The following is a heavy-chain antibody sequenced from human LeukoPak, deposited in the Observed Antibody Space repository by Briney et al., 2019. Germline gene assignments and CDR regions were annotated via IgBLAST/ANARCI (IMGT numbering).Heavy chain of an antibody. D-gene: IGHD3-16*02. J-gene: IGHJ4*02. CDR3: ARDSGLRLGELSFGYYFDY. CDR1: GFTFSSYS. Sequence: GGSLRLSCAASGFTFSSYSMNWVRQAPGKGLEWVSSISSSSSYIYYADSVKGRFTISRDNAKNSLYLQMNSLRAEDTAVYYCARDSGLRLGELSFGYYFDYWGQGTLVTASS. CDR2: ISSSSSYI. V-gene: IGHV3-21*01.